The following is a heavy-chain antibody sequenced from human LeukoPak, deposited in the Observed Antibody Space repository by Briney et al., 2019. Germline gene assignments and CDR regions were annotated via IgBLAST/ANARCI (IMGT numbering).Heavy chain of an antibody. V-gene: IGHV1-2*02. CDR2: INPNSGGT. J-gene: IGHJ6*03. CDR1: GYTFIGYY. Sequence: GASVKVSCKASGYTFIGYYMHWVRQAPGQGLEWMGWINPNSGGTNYAQKFQGRVTMTRDTSISTAYMELSRLRSDDTAVYYCASSLRYCSGGSCPYMDVWGKGTTVTVSS. CDR3: ASSLRYCSGGSCPYMDV. D-gene: IGHD2-15*01.